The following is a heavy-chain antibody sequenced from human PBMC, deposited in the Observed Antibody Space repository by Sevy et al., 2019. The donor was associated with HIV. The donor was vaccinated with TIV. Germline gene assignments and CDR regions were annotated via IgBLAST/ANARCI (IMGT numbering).Heavy chain of an antibody. Sequence: GGSLRLSCTTSGFTFDDYAMTWFRQPPGKGLEWVAFITRNSYEAYGGTTDYAASVKGRFIISRDDSNSIAYLQMNSLKTEDTAFYYCTRGLATADTPEYYFDYWGQGTLVTVSS. V-gene: IGHV3-49*03. CDR3: TRGLATADTPEYYFDY. CDR1: GFTFDDYA. D-gene: IGHD5-12*01. J-gene: IGHJ4*02. CDR2: ITRNSYEAYGGTT.